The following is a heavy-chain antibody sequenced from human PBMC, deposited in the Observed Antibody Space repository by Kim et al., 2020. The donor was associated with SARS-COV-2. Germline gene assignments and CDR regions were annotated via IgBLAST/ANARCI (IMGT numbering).Heavy chain of an antibody. J-gene: IGHJ3*02. CDR2: ISYDGSNK. Sequence: GGSLRLSCAASGFTFSSYAMHWVRQAPGKGLEWVAVISYDGSNKYYADSVKGRFTISRDNSKNTLYLQMNSLRAEDTAVYYCASGHGDYPLGAFDIWGQGTMVTVSS. CDR1: GFTFSSYA. D-gene: IGHD4-17*01. CDR3: ASGHGDYPLGAFDI. V-gene: IGHV3-30*04.